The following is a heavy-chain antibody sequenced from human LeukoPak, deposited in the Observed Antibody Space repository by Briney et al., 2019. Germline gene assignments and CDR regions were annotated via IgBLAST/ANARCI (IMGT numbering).Heavy chain of an antibody. CDR1: GYTFTNYY. CDR3: ARGLPTYYDFWSGYPPGL. V-gene: IGHV1-46*01. J-gene: IGHJ2*01. Sequence: ASVKVSCKASGYTFTNYYIHWVRQAPGEVLEWMGIINPTDGSTTYAQRFQGRVTMTRDTSTTTVYVELSSLRSEDTAMFYCARGLPTYYDFWSGYPPGLWGRGTLVTVSS. D-gene: IGHD3-3*01. CDR2: INPTDGST.